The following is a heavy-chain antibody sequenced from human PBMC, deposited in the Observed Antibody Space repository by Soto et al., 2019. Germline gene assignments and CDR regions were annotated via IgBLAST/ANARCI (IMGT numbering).Heavy chain of an antibody. V-gene: IGHV1-69*13. CDR1: GGTFSSYA. D-gene: IGHD3-3*01. Sequence: XSVKVSCKASGGTFSSYAISWVRQAHGQGLEWMGGIIPIFGTANYAQKFQGRVTITADESTSTAYMELSSLRSEDTAVYYCASVLISSGVVTFRNYYYYGMDVWGQGTTVTVSS. CDR3: ASVLISSGVVTFRNYYYYGMDV. CDR2: IIPIFGTA. J-gene: IGHJ6*02.